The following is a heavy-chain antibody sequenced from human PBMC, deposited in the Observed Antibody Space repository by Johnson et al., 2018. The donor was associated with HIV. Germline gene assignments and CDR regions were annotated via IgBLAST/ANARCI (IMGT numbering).Heavy chain of an antibody. CDR3: ARGGSDAFSI. Sequence: VQLVESGGGVVRPGGSLRLSCAASGFTFDDYYMSWIRQAPGKGLEWISYISPSGTTVYYADSVKGRFTISRDNAKKSLYVQMKSLRAADTALYYCARGGSDAFSIWGQGTMVTVSS. J-gene: IGHJ3*02. V-gene: IGHV3-11*04. CDR1: GFTFDDYY. D-gene: IGHD3-16*01. CDR2: ISPSGTTV.